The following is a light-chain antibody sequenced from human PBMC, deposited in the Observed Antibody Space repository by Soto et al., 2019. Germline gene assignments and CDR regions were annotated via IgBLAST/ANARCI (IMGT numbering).Light chain of an antibody. CDR1: QSISSY. CDR3: QQSYTTPLT. CDR2: AAS. J-gene: IGKJ4*01. Sequence: DIHMTQSPSSLSASVGDRVTITCRASQSISSYLNWYQQKPGKAPKLLIYAASSLQSGVPSRFSGSGSGTDFTLTISSLQPEDFATYYGQQSYTTPLTFGGGARWIS. V-gene: IGKV1-39*01.